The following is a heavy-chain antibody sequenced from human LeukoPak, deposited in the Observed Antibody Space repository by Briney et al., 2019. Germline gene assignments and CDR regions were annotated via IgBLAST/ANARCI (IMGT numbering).Heavy chain of an antibody. CDR1: GFTFSSYW. CDR2: IKQDGSEK. Sequence: GGSLRLSCAASGFTFSSYWMSWVRQAPGKGLEWVANIKQDGSEKYYVDSVKGRFTISRDNAKNSLYLQMNSLGAEDTAVYYCARFVTVTTPFRVFDYWGQGTLVTVSS. V-gene: IGHV3-7*04. CDR3: ARFVTVTTPFRVFDY. J-gene: IGHJ4*02. D-gene: IGHD4-17*01.